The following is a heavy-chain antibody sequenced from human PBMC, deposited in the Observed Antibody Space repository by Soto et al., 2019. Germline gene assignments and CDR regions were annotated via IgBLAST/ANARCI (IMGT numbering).Heavy chain of an antibody. D-gene: IGHD3-3*01. CDR2: INHSGST. V-gene: IGHV4-34*01. Sequence: SETLSLTCAVYGGSFSGYYWSWIRQPPGKGLEWIGEINHSGSTNYNPSLKSRVTISVDTSKNQFSLKLSSVTAADTAVYYCARGASRLRFFTGPAGYYYYGMDVWGQGTKVPVYS. J-gene: IGHJ6*02. CDR1: GGSFSGYY. CDR3: ARGASRLRFFTGPAGYYYYGMDV.